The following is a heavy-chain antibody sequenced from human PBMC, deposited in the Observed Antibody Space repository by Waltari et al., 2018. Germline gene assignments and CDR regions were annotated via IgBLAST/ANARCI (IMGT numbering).Heavy chain of an antibody. CDR2: TIPIFGRT. J-gene: IGHJ5*01. V-gene: IGHV1-69*12. CDR1: GDTFRNFG. CDR3: ARRGDFKDWFDS. D-gene: IGHD3-16*01. Sequence: QVLLVQSGSEVRKPGSSVKVSCKASGDTFRNFGFNWVRQAPGQGLGWMGGTIPIFGRTNYAQRFKGRVTVSADESTRTAYMELNNLTSDDTAIYFCARRGDFKDWFDSWGQGTLVIVSS.